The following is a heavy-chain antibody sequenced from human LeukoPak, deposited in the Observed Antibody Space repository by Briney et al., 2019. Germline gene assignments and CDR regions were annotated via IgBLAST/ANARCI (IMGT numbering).Heavy chain of an antibody. Sequence: GRSLRLSCAASGFTFSDYYMSWIRQAPGKGLEWVSYISSSGSTIYYADSVKGRFTISRDNAKNSLYLQMNSLRAEDTAVYYCARDTTYYYDSSGYYYGGDFDYWGQGTLVTVSS. D-gene: IGHD3-22*01. CDR2: ISSSGSTI. CDR3: ARDTTYYYDSSGYYYGGDFDY. J-gene: IGHJ4*02. V-gene: IGHV3-11*01. CDR1: GFTFSDYY.